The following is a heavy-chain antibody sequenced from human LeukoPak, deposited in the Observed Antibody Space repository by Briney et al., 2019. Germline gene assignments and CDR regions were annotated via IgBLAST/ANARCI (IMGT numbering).Heavy chain of an antibody. V-gene: IGHV4-59*01. Sequence: PSETLSLTCTVSGGSISSYYWSWIRQPPGKGLEWIGYIYYSGSTNYNPSLKSRVTISVDTSKNQFSLKLGSVTAADTAVYYCARDGYKGFYFDYWGQGTLVTVSS. CDR2: IYYSGST. J-gene: IGHJ4*02. CDR1: GGSISSYY. D-gene: IGHD5-24*01. CDR3: ARDGYKGFYFDY.